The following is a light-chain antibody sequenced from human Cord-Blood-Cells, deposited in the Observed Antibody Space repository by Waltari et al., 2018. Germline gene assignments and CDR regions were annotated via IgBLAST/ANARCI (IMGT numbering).Light chain of an antibody. CDR2: GPS. CDR1: QTVSSN. CDR3: QQYNNWPYT. J-gene: IGKJ2*01. Sequence: EIVMTQSPATLSVSPGERATLSCRASQTVSSNLAWYQQKPCQAPRLLIYGPSTRATGIPARFSGSGSGTEFTLTISSLQSEDFAVYYCQQYNNWPYTFGQGTKLEIK. V-gene: IGKV3-15*01.